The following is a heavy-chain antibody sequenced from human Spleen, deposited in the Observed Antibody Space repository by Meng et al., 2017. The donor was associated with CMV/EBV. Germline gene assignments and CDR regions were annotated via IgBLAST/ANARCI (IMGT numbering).Heavy chain of an antibody. V-gene: IGHV4-31*02. CDR1: GGYY. D-gene: IGHD2-2*02. CDR3: ARSPRGGCDSTSCYTERPFDY. CDR2: ISYSGDT. Sequence: GGYYWSWIRQHPGKGLDWIGYISYSGDTYYNPSLKSRFSISVDTSQNQFSLKLNSVTAADTAVYYCARSPRGGCDSTSCYTERPFDYWGQGSLVTVSS. J-gene: IGHJ4*02.